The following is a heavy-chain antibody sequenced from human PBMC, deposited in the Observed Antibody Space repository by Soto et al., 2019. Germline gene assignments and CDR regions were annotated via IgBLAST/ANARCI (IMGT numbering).Heavy chain of an antibody. Sequence: SETLSLTCTVSGGSISSYYWSWIRQPPGKGLEWIGYIYYSGSTNYNPSLKSRVTISVDTSKNQFSLKLSSVTAADTAVYYCARSRRAATLAPDYWGQGTLVTVSS. V-gene: IGHV4-59*01. J-gene: IGHJ4*02. CDR3: ARSRRAATLAPDY. D-gene: IGHD2-15*01. CDR2: IYYSGST. CDR1: GGSISSYY.